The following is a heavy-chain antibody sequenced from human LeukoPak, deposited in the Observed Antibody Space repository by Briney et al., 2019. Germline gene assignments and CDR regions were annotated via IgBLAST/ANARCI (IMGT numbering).Heavy chain of an antibody. Sequence: LRLSCAASGFSFSSCGMHWVRQHPGKGLEWIGYIYYSGSTYYNPSLKSRVTISVDTSKNQFSLKLSSVTAADTAVYYCARARDRYPYYYYGMDVWGQGTTVTVSS. D-gene: IGHD2-2*02. J-gene: IGHJ6*02. CDR3: ARARDRYPYYYYGMDV. V-gene: IGHV4-31*02. CDR2: IYYSGST. CDR1: GFSFSSCG.